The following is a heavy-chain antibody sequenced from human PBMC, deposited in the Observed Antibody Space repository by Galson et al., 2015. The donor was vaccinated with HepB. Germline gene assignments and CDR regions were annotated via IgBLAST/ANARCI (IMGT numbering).Heavy chain of an antibody. CDR1: GGTFSSYA. CDR3: ARDERVVPAAITFGQNDAFDI. Sequence: SVKVSCKASGGTFSSYAISWVRQAPGQGLEWMGGIIPIFGTANYAQKFQGRVTITADESTSTAYMELSSLRSEDTAVYYCARDERVVPAAITFGQNDAFDIWGQGTMVTVSS. V-gene: IGHV1-69*13. J-gene: IGHJ3*02. D-gene: IGHD2-2*02. CDR2: IIPIFGTA.